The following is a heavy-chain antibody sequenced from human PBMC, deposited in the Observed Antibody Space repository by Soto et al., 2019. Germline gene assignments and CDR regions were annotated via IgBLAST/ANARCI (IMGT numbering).Heavy chain of an antibody. V-gene: IGHV1-69*01. CDR2: IIPIFGTA. CDR3: ARGIVVVVAAIRGDYYYYGMDV. J-gene: IGHJ6*02. D-gene: IGHD2-15*01. Sequence: QVQLVQSGAEVKKPGSSVKVSCKASGGTFSSYAISWVRQAPGQGLEWMGGIIPIFGTANYAQKFQGRVTITADESTSTAYMELSSLRSEDTAVYYCARGIVVVVAAIRGDYYYYGMDVWGQGTTVTVSS. CDR1: GGTFSSYA.